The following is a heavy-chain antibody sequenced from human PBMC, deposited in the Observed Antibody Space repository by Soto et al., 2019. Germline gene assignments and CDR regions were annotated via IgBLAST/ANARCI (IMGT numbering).Heavy chain of an antibody. D-gene: IGHD1-26*01. CDR3: ARGGPENYY. CDR2: IIPMSGAT. J-gene: IGHJ4*02. CDR1: GGTFSSYA. Sequence: QVQLVQSGAEVKKPGSSVKVSCKASGGTFSSYALSWVRQAPGQGLEWMGGIIPMSGATNYAQKFQGRVTFTANESTHKAYLELSSLRSEDTAVYYCARGGPENYYWGQGTLVTVSS. V-gene: IGHV1-69*12.